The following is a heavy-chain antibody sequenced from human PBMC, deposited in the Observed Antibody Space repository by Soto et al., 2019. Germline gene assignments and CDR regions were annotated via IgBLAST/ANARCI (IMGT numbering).Heavy chain of an antibody. Sequence: ASVKVSCKASGYTFTSYAMHWVRQAPGQRLEWMVWINAGNGNTKYSQKFQGRVTITRDTSASTAYMELSSLRSEDTAVYYCGVTGSWTPPHYWGQGTLVTVSS. D-gene: IGHD2-15*01. J-gene: IGHJ4*02. CDR1: GYTFTSYA. CDR3: GVTGSWTPPHY. V-gene: IGHV1-3*01. CDR2: INAGNGNT.